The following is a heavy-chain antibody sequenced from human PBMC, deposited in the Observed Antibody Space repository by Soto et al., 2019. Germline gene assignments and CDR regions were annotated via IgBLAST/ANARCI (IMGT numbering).Heavy chain of an antibody. D-gene: IGHD5-18*01. CDR3: AHRPRGYSYHFDY. V-gene: IGHV2-5*02. J-gene: IGHJ4*02. CDR1: GFSLTTRGVG. Sequence: QITLKESGPTLVKPTQTLTLTYTFSGFSLTTRGVGVGWIRQPPGKALEWLALIYWDDDEGYSPSLKSRLTITKDTSKNQVVLTMINMDPVDTATYYCAHRPRGYSYHFDYWGQGTLVTVSS. CDR2: IYWDDDE.